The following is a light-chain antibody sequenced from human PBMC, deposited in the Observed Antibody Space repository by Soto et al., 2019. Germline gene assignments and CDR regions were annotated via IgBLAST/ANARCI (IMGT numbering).Light chain of an antibody. V-gene: IGKV3-15*01. CDR1: QSVSSN. CDR2: GAS. CDR3: HHYNNWPPST. Sequence: EIVMTQSPATLSVSPGERATLSCRASQSVSSNLAWYQQKPGQAPRLLIYGASTRATGIPARFSGSGSETEFTLTISSLQSEDFAVYYCHHYNNWPPSTFGPGTKVDIK. J-gene: IGKJ3*01.